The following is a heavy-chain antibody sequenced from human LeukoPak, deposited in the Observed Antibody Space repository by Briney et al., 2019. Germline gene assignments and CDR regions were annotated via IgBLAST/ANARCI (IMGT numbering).Heavy chain of an antibody. D-gene: IGHD4-17*01. Sequence: GASVKVSCKASGGTFSSYAISWVRQAPGQGLEWMGGIIPIFGTANYAQKFQGRVTITADESTSTAYMELSSLSSEDTAVYYCARDRDYGDDECFFDYWGQGTLVTVSS. J-gene: IGHJ4*02. V-gene: IGHV1-69*13. CDR2: IIPIFGTA. CDR3: ARDRDYGDDECFFDY. CDR1: GGTFSSYA.